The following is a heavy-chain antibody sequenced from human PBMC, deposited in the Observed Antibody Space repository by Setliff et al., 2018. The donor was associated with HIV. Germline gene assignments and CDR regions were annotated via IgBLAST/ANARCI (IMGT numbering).Heavy chain of an antibody. CDR2: VKQDGTET. CDR3: AKGQQWLVAGPRDGMDV. D-gene: IGHD6-19*01. Sequence: PGGSLRLSCAASGFRFRSYWMSWVRQAPGKGLESVANVKQDGTETLYVDSVKGRFTISRDNANNLVYLQMNSLRVEDTAVYYCAKGQQWLVAGPRDGMDVWGQGTTVTVSS. V-gene: IGHV3-7*01. J-gene: IGHJ6*02. CDR1: GFRFRSYW.